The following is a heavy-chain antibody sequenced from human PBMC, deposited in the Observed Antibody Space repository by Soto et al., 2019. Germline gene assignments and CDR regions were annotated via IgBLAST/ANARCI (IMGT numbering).Heavy chain of an antibody. CDR1: GFSLITSGML. V-gene: IGHV2-70*01. Sequence: SRPALVNPTQTLTLTCAFSGFSLITSGMLVSWLLQPSGEALEWLALIDWDDDKYYSTSLKTRLTISKDTSKNQVVLTMTNMDPVDTATYYCARIQYYDTLTGTYYSGMDVWGQGTTVTVSS. CDR3: ARIQYYDTLTGTYYSGMDV. J-gene: IGHJ6*02. D-gene: IGHD3-9*01. CDR2: IDWDDDK.